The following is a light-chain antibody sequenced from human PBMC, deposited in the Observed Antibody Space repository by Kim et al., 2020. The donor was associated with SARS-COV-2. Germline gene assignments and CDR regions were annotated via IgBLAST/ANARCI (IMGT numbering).Light chain of an antibody. CDR1: QSVARR. CDR3: QQYYVYPLT. CDR2: DAS. Sequence: ASVGDSVTLACRASQSVARRLAWYQQKPGEAPKVLIYDASSLQRGVPSRFSGGGSGTEFALTITTLQPDDFATYYCQQYYVYPLTFGGGTKVDIK. J-gene: IGKJ4*01. V-gene: IGKV1-5*01.